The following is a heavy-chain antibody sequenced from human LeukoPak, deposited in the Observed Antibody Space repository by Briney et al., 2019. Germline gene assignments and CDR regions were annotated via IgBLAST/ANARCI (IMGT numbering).Heavy chain of an antibody. D-gene: IGHD4-23*01. CDR2: IRYDGSNK. J-gene: IGHJ4*02. CDR1: GFTFSSYG. V-gene: IGHV3-30*02. Sequence: GGSLRLSCAASGFTFSSYGMHWVRQAPGKGLEWVAFIRYDGSNKYYADSVKGRFTISRDNSKNTLYLQMNSLGAEDTAVYYCASTVVTPFSDWGQGTLVTVSS. CDR3: ASTVVTPFSD.